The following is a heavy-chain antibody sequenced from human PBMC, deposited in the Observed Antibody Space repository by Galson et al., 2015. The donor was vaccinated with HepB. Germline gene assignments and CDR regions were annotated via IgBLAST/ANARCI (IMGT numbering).Heavy chain of an antibody. V-gene: IGHV1-2*02. CDR2: INPNSGGT. D-gene: IGHD6-19*01. CDR1: GYTFTGYY. CDR3: AREIAVAGTATEGY. J-gene: IGHJ4*02. Sequence: SVKVSCKASGYTFTGYYMHWVRQAPGQGLEWMGWINPNSGGTNYAQKFQGRVTMTRDTSISTAYMELSRLRSDDTAVYYCAREIAVAGTATEGYWGQGTLVTVSS.